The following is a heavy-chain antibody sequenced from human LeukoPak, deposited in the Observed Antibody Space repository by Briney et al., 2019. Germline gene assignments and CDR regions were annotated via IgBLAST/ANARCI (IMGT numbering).Heavy chain of an antibody. D-gene: IGHD4-11*01. Sequence: GGSLTHSCAASGFTFSDVWMSWVRQAPGKGLEWVANINQDGRVIYYVDSVKGRFSISRDNTNNLLYLQMNSLRAEDTAMYFCARDSYRSLDYWGQGTLVTVSS. J-gene: IGHJ4*02. V-gene: IGHV3-7*01. CDR1: GFTFSDVW. CDR3: ARDSYRSLDY. CDR2: INQDGRVI.